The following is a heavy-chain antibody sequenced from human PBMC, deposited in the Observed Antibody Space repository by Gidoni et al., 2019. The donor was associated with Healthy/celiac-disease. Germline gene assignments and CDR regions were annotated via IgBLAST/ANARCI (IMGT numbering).Heavy chain of an antibody. CDR3: ARGDGSGSYMRHEWVY. D-gene: IGHD3-10*01. V-gene: IGHV1-46*01. CDR1: GYTFTSYS. CDR2: INPSGGST. Sequence: QVQLVQSGAEVKKPGASVKVSCKASGYTFTSYSMHSVRQAPGQGLELMGIINPSGGSTSYAQKFQGRVTMTRDTSTSTVYMELSSLRSEDTAVYYCARGDGSGSYMRHEWVYWGQGTLVTVSS. J-gene: IGHJ4*02.